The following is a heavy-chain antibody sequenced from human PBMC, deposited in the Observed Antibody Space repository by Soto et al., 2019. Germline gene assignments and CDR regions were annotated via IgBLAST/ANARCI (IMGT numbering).Heavy chain of an antibody. V-gene: IGHV1-18*01. D-gene: IGHD4-17*01. Sequence: QVQLVQSGVEVEKPGASVKVSCKASGYTFTSYGVSWVRQAPGQGLEWMGWISAYNGNTNYAQKFQGSVTMNTDKSSSTDYMELRSLRSDDRAVYYCARDVPTVTTGGPDYWGQGTLVTVSS. J-gene: IGHJ4*02. CDR2: ISAYNGNT. CDR1: GYTFTSYG. CDR3: ARDVPTVTTGGPDY.